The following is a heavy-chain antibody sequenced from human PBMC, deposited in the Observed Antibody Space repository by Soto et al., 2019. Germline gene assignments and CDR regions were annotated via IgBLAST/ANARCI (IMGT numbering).Heavy chain of an antibody. CDR1: GGSILNKNYY. D-gene: IGHD6-6*01. CDR2: IYYSGAS. J-gene: IGHJ6*02. V-gene: IGHV4-39*07. CDR3: ARSGLGDSSSSETGSYYYYGMDV. Sequence: SETLSLTCTVSGGSILNKNYYWGWIRQPPGKGLEYIGSIYYSGASYYNSSLRGRVTMSVDTSKNQFSLKLSSVAAADTAVYYCARSGLGDSSSSETGSYYYYGMDVCGQGTTVTVSS.